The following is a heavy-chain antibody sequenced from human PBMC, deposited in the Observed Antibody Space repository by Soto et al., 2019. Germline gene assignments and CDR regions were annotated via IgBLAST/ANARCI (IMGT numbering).Heavy chain of an antibody. Sequence: QVQLVQSGAEVKKPGASVKVSCKASGYTFTSYAMHWVRQAPGQRLEWMGWIKAGNGNTKYSQKLQGRVTITRDTSASTAYMELSSLRSEDTAVYYCARDKGVLRFLEPRTVRYWGQGTLVTVSS. J-gene: IGHJ4*02. CDR3: ARDKGVLRFLEPRTVRY. CDR2: IKAGNGNT. CDR1: GYTFTSYA. V-gene: IGHV1-3*01. D-gene: IGHD3-3*01.